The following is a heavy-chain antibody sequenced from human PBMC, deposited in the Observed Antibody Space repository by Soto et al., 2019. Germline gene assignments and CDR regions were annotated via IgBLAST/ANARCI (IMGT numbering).Heavy chain of an antibody. V-gene: IGHV4-4*07. CDR3: AKTRGYCSGGSCYPDYYGMDV. J-gene: IGHJ6*02. Sequence: PSETLSLTCTVSCGSISSYYWSWIRQPAGKGLEWIGRIYTSGSTNYNPSLKSRVTMSVDTSKNQFSLKLSSVTAADTAVYYCAKTRGYCSGGSCYPDYYGMDVCGPGPTVTVYS. CDR2: IYTSGST. CDR1: CGSISSYY. D-gene: IGHD2-15*01.